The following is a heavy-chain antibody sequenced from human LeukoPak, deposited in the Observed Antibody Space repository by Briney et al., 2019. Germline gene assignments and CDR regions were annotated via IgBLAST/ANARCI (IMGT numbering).Heavy chain of an antibody. CDR2: INPSGGST. J-gene: IGHJ5*02. CDR1: GYTFTSYY. CDR3: ARGEYCSGGSCYSRTWFDP. V-gene: IGHV1-46*01. Sequence: ASVKVSCKASGYTFTSYYMHWVRQAPGQGLEWMGIINPSGGSTSYAQKFQGRVTMTRDTSTSTVYMELSSLRSEAAAVYYCARGEYCSGGSCYSRTWFDPWGQGTLVTVSS. D-gene: IGHD2-15*01.